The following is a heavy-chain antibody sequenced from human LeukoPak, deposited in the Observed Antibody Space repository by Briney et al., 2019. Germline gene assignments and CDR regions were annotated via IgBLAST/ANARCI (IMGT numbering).Heavy chain of an antibody. CDR3: ARGNAGFDY. V-gene: IGHV3-74*01. Sequence: GGSLRLSCAASGFAFSSYWMHWVRHAPGKGLVWVSFTNNDGSATNYADSVKGRFTISRDNAKNTLYLQMNSLSAEDTAVYYCARGNAGFDYWGQGTVVTVSS. CDR2: TNNDGSAT. D-gene: IGHD2-2*01. J-gene: IGHJ4*02. CDR1: GFAFSSYW.